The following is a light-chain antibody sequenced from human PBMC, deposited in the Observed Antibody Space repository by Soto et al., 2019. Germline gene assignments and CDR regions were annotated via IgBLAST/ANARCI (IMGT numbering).Light chain of an antibody. CDR3: ETWDSNTRV. V-gene: IGLV4-60*02. J-gene: IGLJ3*02. CDR2: LEGSGSY. Sequence: QPVLTQSSSASASLGSSVKLTCTLSSGHSSYSIAWHQQQPGKAPRYLMKLEGSGSYNKGSGVPDRFSGSSSGAARYLTISSLQFEDEAAYYCETWDSNTRVFGGGTKLTVL. CDR1: SGHSSYS.